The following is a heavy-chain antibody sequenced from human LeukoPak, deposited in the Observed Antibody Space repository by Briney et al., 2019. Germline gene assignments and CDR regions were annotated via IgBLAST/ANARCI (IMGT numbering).Heavy chain of an antibody. Sequence: GGSLRLPCAASGFTFSSYWMHWVRQAPGKGLVWVSRINSDGSSIAYADSVKGRFTISRDNAKNTLYLQMNSLRAEDTAVYYCARGMPTTLQYWGQGTLVTVSS. J-gene: IGHJ4*02. D-gene: IGHD3-16*01. V-gene: IGHV3-74*01. CDR2: INSDGSSI. CDR1: GFTFSSYW. CDR3: ARGMPTTLQY.